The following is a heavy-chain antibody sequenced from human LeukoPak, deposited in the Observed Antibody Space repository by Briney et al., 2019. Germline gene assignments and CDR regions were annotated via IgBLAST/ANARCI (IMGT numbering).Heavy chain of an antibody. Sequence: AAVKVTCKASGYTFTGNYLHWVRQPPGQGLEWMGWINPNSGGTKYAQKYQGRVTMTSDTSISTAYMELSRLTSDDTAVYYCARDFGYGDYAFDYWGQGTLVTVSS. J-gene: IGHJ4*02. D-gene: IGHD4-17*01. CDR2: INPNSGGT. V-gene: IGHV1-2*02. CDR3: ARDFGYGDYAFDY. CDR1: GYTFTGNY.